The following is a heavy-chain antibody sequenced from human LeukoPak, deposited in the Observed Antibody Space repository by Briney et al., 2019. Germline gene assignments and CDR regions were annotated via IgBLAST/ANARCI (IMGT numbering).Heavy chain of an antibody. V-gene: IGHV3-48*01. Sequence: PGGSLRLSCAASGFTFSSYSMNWVRQAPGKGLEWVSYISSSSSTIYYADSVKGRFTISRDNAKNSLYLQMNSLRAEDTAVYYCARDSYGDPPYYFDYWGQGTLVTVSS. CDR1: GFTFSSYS. D-gene: IGHD4-17*01. J-gene: IGHJ4*02. CDR3: ARDSYGDPPYYFDY. CDR2: ISSSSSTI.